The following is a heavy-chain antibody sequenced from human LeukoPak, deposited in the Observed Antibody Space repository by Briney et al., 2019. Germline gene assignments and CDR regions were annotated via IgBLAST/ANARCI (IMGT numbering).Heavy chain of an antibody. CDR1: GFTFSSYW. D-gene: IGHD1-1*01. CDR2: IKQDESEK. V-gene: IGHV3-7*01. J-gene: IGHJ4*02. Sequence: GGSLRLSCAASGFTFSSYWMSWVRQAPGKGLEWVANIKQDESEKYYVDSVKGRFTISRDNAKNSLYLQMNSLRAEDTAVYYCARDKIEGPTKPDYWGQGILVPVSS. CDR3: ARDKIEGPTKPDY.